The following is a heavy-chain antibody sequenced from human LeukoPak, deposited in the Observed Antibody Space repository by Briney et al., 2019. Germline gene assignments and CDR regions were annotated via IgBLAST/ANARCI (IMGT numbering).Heavy chain of an antibody. D-gene: IGHD6-13*01. CDR1: GYIFTDYY. V-gene: IGHV1-2*02. J-gene: IGHJ5*02. CDR2: INPNSGDT. Sequence: GASVKFSCKASGYIFTDYYVYCVRQAPGQGLEWMGWINPNSGDTNYAQKFQGRVTMTRDTSISTAYMELSSLRSDDTAMYYCARMWSTATSGWNWFDPWGQGTLVTVSS. CDR3: ARMWSTATSGWNWFDP.